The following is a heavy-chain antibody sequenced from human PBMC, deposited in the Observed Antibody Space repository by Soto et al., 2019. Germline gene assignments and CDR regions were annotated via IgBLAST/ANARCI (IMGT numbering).Heavy chain of an antibody. J-gene: IGHJ4*02. CDR1: GFTFDDYA. CDR2: ISWNSGSI. CDR3: AKGSGYETSYYFDY. V-gene: IGHV3-9*01. Sequence: EVQLVESGGGLVQPGRSLRLSCEASGFTFDDYAMHWVRQAPGKGLEWVSGISWNSGSIGYADSVKGRFTISRDNAKNSLYLQMNSLRAEDTALYYCAKGSGYETSYYFDYWGQGTLVTVSS. D-gene: IGHD5-12*01.